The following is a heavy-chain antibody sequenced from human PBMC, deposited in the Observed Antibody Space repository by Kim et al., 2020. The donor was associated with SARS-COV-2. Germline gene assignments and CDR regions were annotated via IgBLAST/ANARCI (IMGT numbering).Heavy chain of an antibody. Sequence: GGSLRLSCAASGFTFSSYAMSWVRQAPGKGLEWVSAISGSGGSTYYADSVKGRFTISRDNSKNTLYLQMNSLRAEDTAVYYCAKDPAYGDYSYYYYGMDVSGQGTTVTVSS. D-gene: IGHD4-17*01. V-gene: IGHV3-23*01. CDR1: GFTFSSYA. CDR3: AKDPAYGDYSYYYYGMDV. CDR2: ISGSGGST. J-gene: IGHJ6*02.